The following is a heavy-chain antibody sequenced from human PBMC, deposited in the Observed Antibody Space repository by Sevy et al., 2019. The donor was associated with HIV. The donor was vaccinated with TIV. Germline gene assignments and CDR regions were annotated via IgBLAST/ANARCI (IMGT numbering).Heavy chain of an antibody. CDR2: IWSSSSYI. Sequence: GGSLRLSCAASGFTFSTYNMNWVRQAPGNGLEWVSSIWSSSSYIYYADSVKGRFTISRDNAKNSLYLQMNSLKVEDTAVYYCARDRTYGSFIDYSGQGTMVTVSS. CDR1: GFTFSTYN. V-gene: IGHV3-21*01. D-gene: IGHD3-10*01. J-gene: IGHJ4*02. CDR3: ARDRTYGSFIDY.